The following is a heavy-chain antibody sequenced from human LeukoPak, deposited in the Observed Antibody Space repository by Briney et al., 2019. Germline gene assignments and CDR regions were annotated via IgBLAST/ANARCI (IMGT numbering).Heavy chain of an antibody. CDR1: GGSISSYY. J-gene: IGHJ2*01. V-gene: IGHV4-59*12. D-gene: IGHD6-19*01. CDR3: ATGHSSGWYFDL. CDR2: IYYSGST. Sequence: SETLSLTCTVSGGSISSYYWSWIRQPPGKGLEWIGYIYYSGSTNYNPSLKSRVTISVDTSKNQFSLKLSSVTAADTAMYFCATGHSSGWYFDLWGRGTLVTVSS.